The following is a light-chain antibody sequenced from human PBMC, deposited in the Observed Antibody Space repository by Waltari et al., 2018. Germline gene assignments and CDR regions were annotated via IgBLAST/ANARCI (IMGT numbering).Light chain of an antibody. CDR3: QQSHTFPYT. CDR2: ATA. J-gene: IGKJ2*01. CDR1: QSVSPS. V-gene: IGKV1-39*01. Sequence: DTQLTQSPASLSASVGDRVTITCRASQSVSPSLNWYQQKAGKAPKLLIFATANLQNGVPSRFSGGGSETDFTLTITSLQPEDSATYYRQQSHTFPYTFGQGTTLEIK.